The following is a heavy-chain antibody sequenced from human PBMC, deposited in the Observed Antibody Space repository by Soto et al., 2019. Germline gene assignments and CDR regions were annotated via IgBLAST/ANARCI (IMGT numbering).Heavy chain of an antibody. J-gene: IGHJ6*02. V-gene: IGHV1-69*13. Sequence: SGKVSCKASGGTFSSYAISWVRQAPGQGLEWMGGIIPIFGTANYAQKFQGRVTITADESTSTAYMELSSLRSEDTAVYYCARAVKPGQYAYCGGDCAPYYYYGMDVWGQGTTVTVSS. CDR3: ARAVKPGQYAYCGGDCAPYYYYGMDV. D-gene: IGHD2-21*02. CDR1: GGTFSSYA. CDR2: IIPIFGTA.